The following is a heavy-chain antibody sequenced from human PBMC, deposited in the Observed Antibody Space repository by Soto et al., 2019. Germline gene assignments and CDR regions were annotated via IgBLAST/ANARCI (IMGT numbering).Heavy chain of an antibody. D-gene: IGHD3-10*01. V-gene: IGHV1-2*04. Sequence: ASVKVSCKASGYTFTGYYMHWVRQAPGQGLEWMGWINPNSGGTNYAQKFQGWVAMTRDTSISTAYMELSRLRSDDTAVYYCARGSGAGGLSDAFDIWGQGTMVTVSS. CDR1: GYTFTGYY. CDR3: ARGSGAGGLSDAFDI. J-gene: IGHJ3*02. CDR2: INPNSGGT.